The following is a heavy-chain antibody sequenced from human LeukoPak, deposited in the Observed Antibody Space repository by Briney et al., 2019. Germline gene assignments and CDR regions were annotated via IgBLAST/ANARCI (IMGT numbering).Heavy chain of an antibody. V-gene: IGHV3-30*03. CDR1: AFSFRAYG. CDR3: ARDFLDTEQRNYNYYGTDI. D-gene: IGHD1-1*01. CDR2: ISFDGNKK. Sequence: GGSLRLSCAAYAFSFRAYGMHWARQAPGKGLEWLAVISFDGNKKFYADSVQGRFTISRDNSMKMPYLQMNSLRIEDTAVYYCARDFLDTEQRNYNYYGTDIWGRGTTVTVSS. J-gene: IGHJ6*02.